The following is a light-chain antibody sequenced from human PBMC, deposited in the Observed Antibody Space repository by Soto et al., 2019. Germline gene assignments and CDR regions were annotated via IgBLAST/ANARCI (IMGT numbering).Light chain of an antibody. J-gene: IGKJ5*01. V-gene: IGKV3-15*01. CDR1: RSGKFN. CDR2: GAT. Sequence: EIVMTQSPATLAVSPCETVSLSCGASRSGKFNLARYHQKPGQAPRLLIYGATTRATGIPARFSGSGSDTEFNLTINSLQSGDFGVYYCQQYNNWPPITFGQGTRLENK. CDR3: QQYNNWPPIT.